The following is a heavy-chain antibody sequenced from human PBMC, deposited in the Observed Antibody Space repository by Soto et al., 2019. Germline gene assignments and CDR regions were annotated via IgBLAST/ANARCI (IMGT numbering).Heavy chain of an antibody. Sequence: SETLSLTSTVSGGSISSYYWIWILRPPGKGLEWIGYIYYSGSTNYNPSPKSRVTISVDTSKNHFSLKLSSVTAADTAVYYCGSLTPSTGYSSGWIDYWGQGTLVTVSS. D-gene: IGHD6-19*01. J-gene: IGHJ4*02. CDR1: GGSISSYY. V-gene: IGHV4-59*01. CDR2: IYYSGST. CDR3: GSLTPSTGYSSGWIDY.